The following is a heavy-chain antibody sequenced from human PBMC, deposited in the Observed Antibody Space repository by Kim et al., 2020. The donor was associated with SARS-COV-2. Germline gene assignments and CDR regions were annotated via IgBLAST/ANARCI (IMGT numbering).Heavy chain of an antibody. J-gene: IGHJ6*04. CDR3: ARDRYYYGSGVLQDV. D-gene: IGHD3-10*01. V-gene: IGHV3-7*01. Sequence: DSVKGRFTISRDNAKNSLYLQMNSLRAEDTAVYYCARDRYYYGSGVLQDVWGKGTTVTVSS.